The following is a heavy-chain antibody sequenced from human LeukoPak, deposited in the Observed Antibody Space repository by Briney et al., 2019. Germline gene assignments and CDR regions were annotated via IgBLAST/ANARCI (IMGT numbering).Heavy chain of an antibody. D-gene: IGHD3-10*01. CDR2: IKQDGSEK. CDR3: ARDLRFADAFDI. J-gene: IGHJ3*02. CDR1: GFTFSSYW. Sequence: PGGSLRLSCAASGFTFSSYWMSWVRQAPGKGLEWVANIKQDGSEKYYVDSVKGRFTISRDNSKNTLYLQMNSLRAEDTAVCYCARDLRFADAFDIWGQGTMVTVSS. V-gene: IGHV3-7*03.